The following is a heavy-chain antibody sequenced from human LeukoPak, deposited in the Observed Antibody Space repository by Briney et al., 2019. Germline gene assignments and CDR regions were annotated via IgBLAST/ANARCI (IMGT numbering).Heavy chain of an antibody. D-gene: IGHD4-23*01. J-gene: IGHJ4*02. V-gene: IGHV4-4*02. CDR1: GVSISSNNW. Sequence: SETLSLTCAVSGVSISSNNWWSWVRQPPGKGLEWIGEIYHSGSTNYNPSLKSRVTISVDKSKNQFSLKLSSVTAADTAVYYCARNGGNSDFDYWGQGTLVTVSS. CDR3: ARNGGNSDFDY. CDR2: IYHSGST.